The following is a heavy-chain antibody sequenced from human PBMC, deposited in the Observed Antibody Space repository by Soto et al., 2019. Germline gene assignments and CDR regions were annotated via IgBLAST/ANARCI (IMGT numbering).Heavy chain of an antibody. CDR1: GYTFSSYA. CDR2: ISSGNDNT. V-gene: IGHV1-3*04. CDR3: ARDEGVASGN. Sequence: ASVEVSCKASGYTFSSYAIHWARQAPGQRLEWMGWISSGNDNTKYSQKFQDRVTITRDTSASTAYMELSSLTFEDTAVYYCARDEGVASGNWGQGTLVTVSS. D-gene: IGHD6-19*01. J-gene: IGHJ1*01.